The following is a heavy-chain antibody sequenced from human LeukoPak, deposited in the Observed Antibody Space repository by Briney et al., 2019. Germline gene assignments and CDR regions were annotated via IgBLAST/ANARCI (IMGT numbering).Heavy chain of an antibody. CDR1: GGSISSYF. D-gene: IGHD6-25*01. V-gene: IGHV4-59*01. CDR2: IYYSGST. Sequence: PSETLSLTCTVSGGSISSYFWSWIRQPPGKGLEWIGYIYYSGSTNSHPSLKSRVTISVDTSKNQFSLKLSSVTAVDTAVYYCASARLGSGLEGAFDIWGQGTMVTVSS. J-gene: IGHJ3*02. CDR3: ASARLGSGLEGAFDI.